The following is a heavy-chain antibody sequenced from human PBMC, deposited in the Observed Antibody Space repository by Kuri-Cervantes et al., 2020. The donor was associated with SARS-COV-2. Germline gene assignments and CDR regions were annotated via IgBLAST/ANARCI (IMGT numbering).Heavy chain of an antibody. CDR2: IWSDGSNK. V-gene: IGHV3-33*01. Sequence: GESLKISCPTSGFIFSDYGMHWVRQAPGKGLEWVAVIWSDGSNKYYADSVRGRFTISRDNSKNTLYLQMNNLRPEDTAIYFCSRGGYRYDKPGVYFDYWGQGTLVTDSS. CDR1: GFIFSDYG. D-gene: IGHD5-18*01. CDR3: SRGGYRYDKPGVYFDY. J-gene: IGHJ4*02.